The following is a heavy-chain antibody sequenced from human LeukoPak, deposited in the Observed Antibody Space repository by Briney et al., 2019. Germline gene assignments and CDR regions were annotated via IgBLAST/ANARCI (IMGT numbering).Heavy chain of an antibody. D-gene: IGHD3-22*01. CDR2: ISSSSSSYI. Sequence: PGGSLRLSCAASGFTFSSYSMNWVRQAPGKGLEWVSSISSSSSSYIYYADSVKGRFTISRDNAKNSLYLQMNSLRAEDTALYYCAAGYYYDSSGSSYFDYWGQGTLVTVSS. V-gene: IGHV3-21*04. J-gene: IGHJ4*02. CDR3: AAGYYYDSSGSSYFDY. CDR1: GFTFSSYS.